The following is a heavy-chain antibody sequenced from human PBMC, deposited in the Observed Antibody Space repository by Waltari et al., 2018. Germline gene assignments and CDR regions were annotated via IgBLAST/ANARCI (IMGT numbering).Heavy chain of an antibody. CDR1: GCSISSHY. Sequence: QVQLQESGPGLVKPSETLSLTCTVSGCSISSHYWSWIRQPPGKGLEWIGYIYYSGSTNYNPSLKSRVTISVDTSKNQFSLKLSSVTAADTAVYYCARVVGGYPDYWGQGTLVTVSS. D-gene: IGHD5-12*01. CDR2: IYYSGST. V-gene: IGHV4-59*11. CDR3: ARVVGGYPDY. J-gene: IGHJ4*02.